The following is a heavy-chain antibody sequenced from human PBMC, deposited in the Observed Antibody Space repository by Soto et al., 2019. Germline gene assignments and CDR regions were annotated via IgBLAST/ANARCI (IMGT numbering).Heavy chain of an antibody. CDR3: AGIHSDYGDDYFDY. J-gene: IGHJ4*01. V-gene: IGHV4-30-4*01. D-gene: IGHD4-17*01. CDR1: GGSISSGDYY. Sequence: QVQLQESGPGLVKPSQTLSLTCTVSGGSISSGDYYWSWIRQPPGKGLEWIGYIYYSGSIYYNPSLKSRVTKSVDTSKTQSSLKLSPVTADSTAVYYCAGIHSDYGDDYFDYWGHGTLVTVSS. CDR2: IYYSGSI.